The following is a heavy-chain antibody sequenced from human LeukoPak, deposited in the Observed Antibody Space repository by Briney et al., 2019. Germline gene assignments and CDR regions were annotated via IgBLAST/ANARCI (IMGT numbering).Heavy chain of an antibody. CDR1: GRTFSSYA. Sequence: AVTVSCKASGRTFSSYAISWVRQAPGQGLEWMGRIIPILGIANYAQKFQGRVTITADKSTSTAYMELSSLRAEDTAVYYCARDDGDYAIYYYYGMDGWGQGTTVTVSS. CDR2: IIPILGIA. CDR3: ARDDGDYAIYYYYGMDG. V-gene: IGHV1-69*04. D-gene: IGHD4-17*01. J-gene: IGHJ6*02.